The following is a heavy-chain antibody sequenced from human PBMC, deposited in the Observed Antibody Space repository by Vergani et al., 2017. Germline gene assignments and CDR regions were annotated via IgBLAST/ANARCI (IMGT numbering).Heavy chain of an antibody. CDR1: GFTFSRHW. CDR3: ARDRGCATISCYFSWAFDY. D-gene: IGHD2-2*01. Sequence: EVQLVESGGGLVQPGGSLRLSCAASGFTFSRHWMHWVRQAPGKGLVWVSRVNPEGTNTPYADSVKGRFTISRDNAKNMMYLQLNSLRDEDTAVYYCARDRGCATISCYFSWAFDYWGLGTLVSVSS. V-gene: IGHV3-74*01. J-gene: IGHJ4*02. CDR2: VNPEGTNT.